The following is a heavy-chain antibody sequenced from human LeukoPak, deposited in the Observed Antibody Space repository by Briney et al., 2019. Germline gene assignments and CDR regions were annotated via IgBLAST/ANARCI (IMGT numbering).Heavy chain of an antibody. Sequence: PSETLSLTCTVSDGSISYYYWSWIRQPAGKGLEWIGRIYVGGSTNYSPSLKSRVSMSLDKSKNQLSLKLISVSAADTAVYYCARWHMDSQDVWGRGTAVTVS. CDR3: ARWHMDSQDV. CDR1: DGSISYYY. V-gene: IGHV4-4*07. D-gene: IGHD3/OR15-3a*01. J-gene: IGHJ6*02. CDR2: IYVGGST.